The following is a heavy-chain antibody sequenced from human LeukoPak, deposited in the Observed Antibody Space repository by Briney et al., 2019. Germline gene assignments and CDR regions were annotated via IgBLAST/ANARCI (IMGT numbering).Heavy chain of an antibody. J-gene: IGHJ4*02. CDR1: GFTFSNSR. V-gene: IGHV3-48*01. Sequence: GESLRLSCAASGFTFSNSRMNWIRQAPGKGLKGVSYISSGSSTIYYVDSVRGRFTISRDNAKNSLYLQMNSLRAEDTAVYYCARGGFDFNGLFDHWGQGTLVTVSS. CDR3: ARGGFDFNGLFDH. D-gene: IGHD3/OR15-3a*01. CDR2: ISSGSSTI.